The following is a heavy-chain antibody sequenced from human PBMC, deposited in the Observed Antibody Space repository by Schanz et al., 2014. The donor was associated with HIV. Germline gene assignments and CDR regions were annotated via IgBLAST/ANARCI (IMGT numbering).Heavy chain of an antibody. V-gene: IGHV3-30*18. D-gene: IGHD1-26*01. CDR1: GFTFSTHD. CDR2: ISHNGNND. Sequence: QVQLGQSGGGVVQPGRSLRLSCAASGFTFSTHDMHWVRQVPGKGLEWVAVISHNGNNDYYAESVKGRVTISRDNSKNTLYLQMNSLRAEDTAVYNCAKAKGSYSATTFYFDFWGQGTLVTVSS. J-gene: IGHJ4*02. CDR3: AKAKGSYSATTFYFDF.